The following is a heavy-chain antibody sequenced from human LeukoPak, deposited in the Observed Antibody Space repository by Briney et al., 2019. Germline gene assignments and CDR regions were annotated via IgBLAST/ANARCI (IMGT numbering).Heavy chain of an antibody. D-gene: IGHD3-16*01. J-gene: IGHJ4*02. CDR2: INPNSGGT. Sequence: GASVKVSCKASGYTFTGYYMHWVRQAPGQGLEWMGWINPNSGGTNYAQKFQGRVTMTRDTSISTAYMELSRPRSDDTAVYYCAREIKFGNYYFDYWGQGTLVTVSS. CDR1: GYTFTGYY. CDR3: AREIKFGNYYFDY. V-gene: IGHV1-2*02.